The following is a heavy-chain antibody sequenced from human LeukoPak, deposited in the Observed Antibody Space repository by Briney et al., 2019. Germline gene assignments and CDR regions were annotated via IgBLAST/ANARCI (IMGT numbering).Heavy chain of an antibody. J-gene: IGHJ4*02. V-gene: IGHV4-59*08. Sequence: SETLSLTCSVSGASISSYYWIWIRQPPGRGLEWLGYISYTGSTNYNPSLKSRLTISVDTSKNQLSLNLTTVTAADTAVYYCARHEGTWTFDYWGQGALVTVSS. CDR1: GASISSYY. CDR2: ISYTGST. CDR3: ARHEGTWTFDY. D-gene: IGHD1-1*01.